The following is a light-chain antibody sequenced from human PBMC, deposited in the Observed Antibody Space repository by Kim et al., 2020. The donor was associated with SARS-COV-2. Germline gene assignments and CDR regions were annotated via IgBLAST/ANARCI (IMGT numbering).Light chain of an antibody. Sequence: SVKLTCTLSSGHSSYIIAWHQQQPGKAPRYLMKLEGSGSYNKGSGVPDRFSGSSSGADRYLTISNLQSEDEADYYCETWDSNTLYVFGTGTKVTVL. CDR3: ETWDSNTLYV. CDR2: LEGSGSY. CDR1: SGHSSYI. J-gene: IGLJ1*01. V-gene: IGLV4-60*03.